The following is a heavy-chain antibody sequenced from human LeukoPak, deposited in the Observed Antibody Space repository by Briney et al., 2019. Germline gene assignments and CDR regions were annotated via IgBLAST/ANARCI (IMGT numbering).Heavy chain of an antibody. D-gene: IGHD6-13*01. V-gene: IGHV1-69*05. Sequence: SVKVSCKASGGTFSNYAISWVRQAPGQGLEWVGGIIPIFGTANYAQKFQGRVTIPTDESTSTVYMEVSSVRFEDTAVYYCAKDRASSSWSRDAFDIWGQGTVVTVSS. CDR2: IIPIFGTA. J-gene: IGHJ3*02. CDR3: AKDRASSSWSRDAFDI. CDR1: GGTFSNYA.